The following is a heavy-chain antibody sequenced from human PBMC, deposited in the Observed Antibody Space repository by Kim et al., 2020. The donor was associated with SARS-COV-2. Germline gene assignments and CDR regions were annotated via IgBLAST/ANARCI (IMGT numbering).Heavy chain of an antibody. CDR2: IYKSGST. CDR3: AREFSH. J-gene: IGHJ4*01. CDR1: GGSLSSGDY. V-gene: IGHV4-4*07. D-gene: IGHD3-3*01. Sequence: SETLSLTCTVSGGSLSSGDYWSWVRQPAGKGLEWLGRIYKSGSTHYNPSLNSRVTISLDTSKNQFSLRLSSVTAADTAVYFCAREFSHWGHGTLVTVSS.